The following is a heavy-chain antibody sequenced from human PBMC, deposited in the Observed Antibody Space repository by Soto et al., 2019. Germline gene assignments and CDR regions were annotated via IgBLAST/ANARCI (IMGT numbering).Heavy chain of an antibody. CDR1: NGSISSYY. V-gene: IGHV4-59*01. Sequence: PSETLSLTCTVSNGSISSYYWSWIRRPPGKGLEWIGNIYYTGSTNYNPSPKSRVTISVDTSTNTAYMDLRSLTSDDTAQYYCARDQSSGWYDNWFDPWGQGTLVTVSS. CDR2: IYYTGST. CDR3: ARDQSSGWYDNWFDP. D-gene: IGHD6-19*01. J-gene: IGHJ5*02.